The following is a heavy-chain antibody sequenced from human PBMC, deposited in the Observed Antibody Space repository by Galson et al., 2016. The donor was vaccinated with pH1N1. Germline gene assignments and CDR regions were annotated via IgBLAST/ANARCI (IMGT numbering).Heavy chain of an antibody. CDR1: GFTFSSYS. CDR2: ISSSSSTI. J-gene: IGHJ4*02. CDR3: VRAIGAKSAY. D-gene: IGHD4/OR15-4a*01. Sequence: SLRLSCAASGFTFSSYSMNWVRQAPGKGLEWVSYISSSSSTIYYADSVKGRFTISRDNAKNSLYLQMNSLRAEDTAVYYCVRAIGAKSAYWGQGTLVTVSS. V-gene: IGHV3-48*01.